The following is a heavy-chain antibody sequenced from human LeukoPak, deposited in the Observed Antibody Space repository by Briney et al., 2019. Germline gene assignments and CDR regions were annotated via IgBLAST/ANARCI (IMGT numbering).Heavy chain of an antibody. V-gene: IGHV3-30-3*01. D-gene: IGHD6-13*01. CDR2: ISYDGSNK. CDR3: ARGRPIAAAGPDFDY. Sequence: PGGSLRLSCAASGFTFSSYAMHWVRQAPGKGLEWVAVISYDGSNKYYADSVKGRFTISRDNSKNTLYLQMNSLRAEDTAVYYCARGRPIAAAGPDFDYWGQGTLVTVSS. J-gene: IGHJ4*02. CDR1: GFTFSSYA.